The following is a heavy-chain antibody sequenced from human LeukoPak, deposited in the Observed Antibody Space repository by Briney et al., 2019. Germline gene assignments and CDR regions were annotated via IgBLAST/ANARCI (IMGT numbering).Heavy chain of an antibody. CDR2: IYYSGST. V-gene: IGHV4-59*01. CDR3: ASLGAAMADFDY. D-gene: IGHD5-18*01. Sequence: SETLSLTCTVSGGSISSYYWSWIRQPPGKGLEWIGYIYYSGSTNYNPSLKSRVTISVDTSKNQFSLKLNSVTAADTAVYYCASLGAAMADFDYWGQGTLVTVSS. J-gene: IGHJ4*02. CDR1: GGSISSYY.